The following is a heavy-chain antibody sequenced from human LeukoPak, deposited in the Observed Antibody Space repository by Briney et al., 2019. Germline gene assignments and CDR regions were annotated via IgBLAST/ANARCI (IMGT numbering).Heavy chain of an antibody. Sequence: GGSLRLSCAASAFTFSSYSMNWVRQAPGKGLEWVSSISSSSSYIYYADPVKGRFTISRDNAKNSLYLQMNSLRAEDTAVYYCARLVVPAATWFDPWGQGTLVTVSS. CDR3: ARLVVPAATWFDP. CDR1: AFTFSSYS. V-gene: IGHV3-21*01. D-gene: IGHD2-2*01. J-gene: IGHJ5*02. CDR2: ISSSSSYI.